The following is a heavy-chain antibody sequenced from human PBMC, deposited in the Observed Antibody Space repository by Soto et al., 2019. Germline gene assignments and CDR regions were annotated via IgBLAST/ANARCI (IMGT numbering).Heavy chain of an antibody. V-gene: IGHV4-4*02. J-gene: IGHJ4*02. CDR3: AREATHPIAVAGPVDY. D-gene: IGHD6-19*01. CDR2: IYHSGST. Sequence: SETLSLTCAVSGGSISSSNWWSWVRQPPGKGLEWIGEIYHSGSTNYNPSLKSRVTISVDTSKNQFSLKLSSVTAADTAVYYCAREATHPIAVAGPVDYWGQGTLVTVSS. CDR1: GGSISSSNW.